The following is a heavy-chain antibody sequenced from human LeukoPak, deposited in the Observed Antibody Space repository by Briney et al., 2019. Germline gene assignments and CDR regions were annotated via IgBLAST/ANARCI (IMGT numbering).Heavy chain of an antibody. J-gene: IGHJ4*02. CDR2: INLSGGST. D-gene: IGHD2-8*01. V-gene: IGHV1-46*01. CDR3: ARDYVDDIPMIKDY. Sequence: ASVTVSCKASGYTFTSYHMHWVRQAPGQGLEWMGKINLSGGSTTYAQKFQGRVTMTRDTSTSTVYMELSSLRSEDTAVYYCARDYVDDIPMIKDYWGQGTLVTVSS. CDR1: GYTFTSYH.